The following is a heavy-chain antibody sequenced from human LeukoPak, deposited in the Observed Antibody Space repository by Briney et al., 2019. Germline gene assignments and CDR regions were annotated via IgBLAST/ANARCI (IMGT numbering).Heavy chain of an antibody. D-gene: IGHD3-22*01. J-gene: IGHJ4*02. V-gene: IGHV3-30*02. Sequence: GGSLRLSCAASGFTFSSCGMHWVRQAPGKGLEWVASIRHDGSNKYYADSVKGRFAISRDNSKSTLYLQMNSLRAEDTAVYYCAKDHYYDSSGYSQAFDYWGQGTLVTVSS. CDR2: IRHDGSNK. CDR1: GFTFSSCG. CDR3: AKDHYYDSSGYSQAFDY.